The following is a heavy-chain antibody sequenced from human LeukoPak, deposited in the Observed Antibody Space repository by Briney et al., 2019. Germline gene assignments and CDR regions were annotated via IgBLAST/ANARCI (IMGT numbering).Heavy chain of an antibody. J-gene: IGHJ5*02. CDR3: ARDSRADSSGYLNWFDP. CDR1: GFTFSSYW. V-gene: IGHV3-7*01. CDR2: IKQDGSEK. D-gene: IGHD3-22*01. Sequence: PGGSLRLSYAASGFTFSSYWMSWVRQAPGKGLEWVANIKQDGSEKYYVDSVKGRFTISRDNAKNSLYLQMISHSAEDTAVYYCARDSRADSSGYLNWFDPWGQGTLVTVSS.